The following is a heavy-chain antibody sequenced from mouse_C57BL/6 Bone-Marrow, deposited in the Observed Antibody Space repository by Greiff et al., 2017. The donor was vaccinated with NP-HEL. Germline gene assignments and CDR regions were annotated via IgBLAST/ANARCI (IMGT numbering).Heavy chain of an antibody. J-gene: IGHJ4*01. CDR2: INPNNGGT. Sequence: VQLQQSGPELVKPGASVKIPCKASGYTFTDYNMDWVKQSHGKSLEWIGDINPNNGGTIYNQKFKGKATLTVDKSSSTAYMELRSLTSEDTAVYYCARSPYDYDRGYAMDYWGQGTSVTVSS. CDR3: ARSPYDYDRGYAMDY. D-gene: IGHD2-4*01. V-gene: IGHV1-18*01. CDR1: GYTFTDYN.